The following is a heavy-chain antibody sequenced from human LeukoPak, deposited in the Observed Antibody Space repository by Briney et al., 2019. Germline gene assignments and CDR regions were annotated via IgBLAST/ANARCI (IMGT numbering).Heavy chain of an antibody. CDR1: GGSFSGYY. J-gene: IGHJ4*02. V-gene: IGHV4-34*01. CDR2: IYYSGST. Sequence: SETLSLTCAVYGGSFSGYYWSWIRQPPGKGLEWIGSIYYSGSTYYNPSLKSRVTISVDTTKNQFSLKLSSVTAADTAVYYCARFTLMPYYFDYWGQGTLVTVSS. D-gene: IGHD2-2*01. CDR3: ARFTLMPYYFDY.